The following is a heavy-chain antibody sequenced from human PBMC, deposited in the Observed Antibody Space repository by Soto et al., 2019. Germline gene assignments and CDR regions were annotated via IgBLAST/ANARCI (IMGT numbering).Heavy chain of an antibody. D-gene: IGHD1-26*01. CDR3: ARETRSREAPYHSYVLDV. J-gene: IGHJ6*02. Sequence: QVQLQESGPGLVKPSETLSLTCTVSGDSINSGNYYWSWIRQSPGKGLEWLGYVFYTGSTNHNPSPPGGATFSGGMSGKRFSLGLNSVPAADPGVYSGARETRSREAPYHSYVLDVGAQGPTAPV. V-gene: IGHV4-61*01. CDR1: GDSINSGNYY. CDR2: VFYTGST.